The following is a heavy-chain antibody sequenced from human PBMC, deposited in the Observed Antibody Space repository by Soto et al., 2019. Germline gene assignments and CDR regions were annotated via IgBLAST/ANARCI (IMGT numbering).Heavy chain of an antibody. CDR3: ARDSMIVVVITPYYYYYGMDV. J-gene: IGHJ6*02. V-gene: IGHV6-1*01. CDR2: TYYRSKWYN. D-gene: IGHD3-22*01. Sequence: SQTLSLTCAISGDSVSSNSAAWNWIRQSPSRGLEWLGRTYYRSKWYNDYAVSVKSRITINPDTSKNQFSLQLNSVTPEDTAVYYCARDSMIVVVITPYYYYYGMDVWRQGTTVTVSS. CDR1: GDSVSSNSAA.